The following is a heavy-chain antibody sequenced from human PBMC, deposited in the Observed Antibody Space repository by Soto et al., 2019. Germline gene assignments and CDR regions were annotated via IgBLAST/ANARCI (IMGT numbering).Heavy chain of an antibody. D-gene: IGHD3-9*01. J-gene: IGHJ4*02. Sequence: QVQLVQSGAEVKKPGASVKVSCGASGYSFIDYYIHWVRQAPGQGFEWMGRISPKSAGTDYAKKFEDRVTLTWDTSLNTAYMELSSLKSDDTAVYYCARPPGYISDWYYFDLWGQGTRVTVSS. V-gene: IGHV1-2*02. CDR3: ARPPGYISDWYYFDL. CDR1: GYSFIDYY. CDR2: ISPKSAGT.